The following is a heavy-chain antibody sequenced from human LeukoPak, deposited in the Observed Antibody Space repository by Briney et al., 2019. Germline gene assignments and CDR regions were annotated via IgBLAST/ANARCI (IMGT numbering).Heavy chain of an antibody. Sequence: PSETLSLTCTVSGGSISSSSYCWGWIRQPPGKGLEWIGSIYYSGNTYYNPSLKSRVTILVDTSKNQFSLKLSSVTAADTAVFYCARVGAGYVRYFDNWGPGTLVTVSS. D-gene: IGHD5-12*01. CDR3: ARVGAGYVRYFDN. V-gene: IGHV4-39*07. J-gene: IGHJ4*02. CDR2: IYYSGNT. CDR1: GGSISSSSYC.